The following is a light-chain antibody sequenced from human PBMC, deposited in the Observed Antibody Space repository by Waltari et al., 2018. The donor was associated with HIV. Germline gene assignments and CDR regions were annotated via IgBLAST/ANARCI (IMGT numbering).Light chain of an antibody. CDR2: GAS. CDR3: QQYDNWPPWT. Sequence: EIVMTQSPATLSVSPGERATLSCRASQSVRSNLAWYQQKPGQAPRLLIYGASIRATGIPAKFSGRGSGTEFTLTISSLQSEDFAVYYCQQYDNWPPWTFGQGTKVEIK. J-gene: IGKJ1*01. V-gene: IGKV3-15*01. CDR1: QSVRSN.